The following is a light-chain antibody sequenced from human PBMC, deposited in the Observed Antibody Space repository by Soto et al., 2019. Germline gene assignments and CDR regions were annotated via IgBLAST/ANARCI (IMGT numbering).Light chain of an antibody. V-gene: IGKV3-20*01. CDR3: QQYIDSPRT. CDR1: QTVNRNY. J-gene: IGKJ1*01. Sequence: EIILTQSPGTLALSPGDGATLSCRASQTVNRNYLAWYHQRPGQPPRLLIYGVSNRASGVPDRFSGDGSGKEFTLTIGRLDPDDFGVYYCQQYIDSPRTFGQGTRVEVK. CDR2: GVS.